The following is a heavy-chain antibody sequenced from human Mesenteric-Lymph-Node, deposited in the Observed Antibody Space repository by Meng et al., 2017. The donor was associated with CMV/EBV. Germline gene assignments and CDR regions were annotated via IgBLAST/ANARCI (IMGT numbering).Heavy chain of an antibody. CDR1: GYTFTDSF. D-gene: IGHD3-22*01. Sequence: ASVTVSCKASGYTFTDSFIHWVRQAPGQGLEWMGWINPKSGGTYYEQNFQGRVTVTRDTSISTAYMELNRLTSDDTAVYYCATERGRELYYDSSGYLAVWGQGTLVTVSS. CDR2: INPKSGGT. V-gene: IGHV1-2*02. J-gene: IGHJ4*02. CDR3: ATERGRELYYDSSGYLAV.